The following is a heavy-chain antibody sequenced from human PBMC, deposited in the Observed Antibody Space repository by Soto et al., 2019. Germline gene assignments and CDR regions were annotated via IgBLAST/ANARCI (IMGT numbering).Heavy chain of an antibody. Sequence: QVQLQGSGPGLVKPSETLSLTCTVSGGSISSYYWSWIRQPAGKGLEWIGRIYTSGSTNYNPSLKSRVTMSVDTSKNQFSLKLSSVTAADTAVYYCARDFYVDSSGYYPHNWFDPWGQGTLVTVSS. CDR2: IYTSGST. D-gene: IGHD3-22*01. V-gene: IGHV4-4*07. CDR3: ARDFYVDSSGYYPHNWFDP. J-gene: IGHJ5*02. CDR1: GGSISSYY.